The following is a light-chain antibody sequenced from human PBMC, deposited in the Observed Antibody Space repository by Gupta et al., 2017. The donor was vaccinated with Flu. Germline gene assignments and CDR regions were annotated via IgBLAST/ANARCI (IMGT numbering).Light chain of an antibody. CDR2: EVS. CDR3: SSYTNTNTRGL. Sequence: QSALTQPASVSGSPGQSITISCTGTSSDIGGYNYVSWYQQHPGKAPKLMIFEVSNRPTGVSTRFSGSKSGNTASLTISGLQAEDEADYYCSSYTNTNTRGLFGGGTKLTVL. CDR1: SSDIGGYNY. V-gene: IGLV2-14*01. J-gene: IGLJ2*01.